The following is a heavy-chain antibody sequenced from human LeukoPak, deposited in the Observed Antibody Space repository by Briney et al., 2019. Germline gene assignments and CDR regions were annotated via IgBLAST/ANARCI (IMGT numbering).Heavy chain of an antibody. CDR1: GGSISSYY. J-gene: IGHJ3*02. CDR3: ARDSTYQYYYDSSGYFGAIDI. Sequence: SETLSLTCTVSGGSISSYYWGWIRQPPGKGLEWIGYIYYSGSTNYNPSLKSRVTISVDTSKNQFSLKLSSVTAADTAVYYCARDSTYQYYYDSSGYFGAIDIWGQGTMVTVSS. D-gene: IGHD3-22*01. V-gene: IGHV4-59*01. CDR2: IYYSGST.